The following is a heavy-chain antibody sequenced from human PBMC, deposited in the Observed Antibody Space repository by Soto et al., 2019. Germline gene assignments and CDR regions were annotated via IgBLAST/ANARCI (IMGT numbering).Heavy chain of an antibody. J-gene: IGHJ6*03. CDR3: ARSYYDFWSGYYYYYMDV. CDR1: GGSISSSSYY. D-gene: IGHD3-3*01. V-gene: IGHV4-39*07. Sequence: SETLSLTCTVSGGSISSSSYYWGWIRQPPGKGLEWIGEIYHSGSTNYNPSLKSRVTISVDKSKNQFSLKLSFVTAADTAVFYCARSYYDFWSGYYYYYMDVWGKGTTVTVSS. CDR2: IYHSGST.